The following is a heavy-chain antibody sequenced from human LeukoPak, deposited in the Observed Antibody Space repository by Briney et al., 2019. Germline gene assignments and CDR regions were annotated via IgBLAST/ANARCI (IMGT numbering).Heavy chain of an antibody. CDR3: ARARWRLVGATGHFDY. Sequence: GGSLRLSCAASGFTFSSYEMNWVRQAPGEGLEWVSYISSSGSTIYYADSVKGRFTISRDNAKNLLYLQMNSLRAEDTALYYCARARWRLVGATGHFDYWGQGTLVTVSS. J-gene: IGHJ4*02. CDR2: ISSSGSTI. CDR1: GFTFSSYE. D-gene: IGHD1-26*01. V-gene: IGHV3-48*03.